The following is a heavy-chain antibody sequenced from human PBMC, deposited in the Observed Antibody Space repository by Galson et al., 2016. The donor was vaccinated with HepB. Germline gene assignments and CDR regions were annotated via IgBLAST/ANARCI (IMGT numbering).Heavy chain of an antibody. D-gene: IGHD3-22*01. Sequence: SETLSLTCTVSGGSISSYYWSWIRQPPGKGLEWIGYIFYNGSPNYFPSLKSRVTISLDASKNQFSLKLNSVTAADTAVYYCARVSYDSSGRFDPWGQGTLVTVSP. CDR3: ARVSYDSSGRFDP. J-gene: IGHJ5*02. CDR2: IFYNGSP. V-gene: IGHV4-59*01. CDR1: GGSISSYY.